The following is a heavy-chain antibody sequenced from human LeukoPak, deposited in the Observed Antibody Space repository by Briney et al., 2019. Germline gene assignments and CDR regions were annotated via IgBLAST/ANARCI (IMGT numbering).Heavy chain of an antibody. CDR3: ARRYCGDDCYFANYSYYSGMAV. Sequence: GASVKVSCKASGYTFTSYGISWVRQAPGQGLEWMGWISAYNGNTNYAQKLQGRVTMTTDTSTSTAYMELRSLRSDDTAVYYCARRYCGDDCYFANYSYYSGMAVWAKGPRSPSP. CDR2: ISAYNGNT. V-gene: IGHV1-18*01. J-gene: IGHJ6*02. CDR1: GYTFTSYG. D-gene: IGHD2-21*02.